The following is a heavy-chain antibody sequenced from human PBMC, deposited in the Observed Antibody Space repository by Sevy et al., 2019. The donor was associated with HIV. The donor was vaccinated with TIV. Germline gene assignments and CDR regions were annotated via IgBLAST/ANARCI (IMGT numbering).Heavy chain of an antibody. CDR3: ARARYCIGTSCYGGEFDY. CDR2: ISYDGSNK. J-gene: IGHJ4*02. D-gene: IGHD2-2*01. V-gene: IGHV3-30-3*01. CDR1: GFTFSSYA. Sequence: GGSLRLSCAASGFTFSSYAMHWVRQAPGKGLEWVAVISYDGSNKYYADSVKGRFTISRDNSKNTLYLQMNSLRAEDTAVYYGARARYCIGTSCYGGEFDYWGQGTLVTVSS.